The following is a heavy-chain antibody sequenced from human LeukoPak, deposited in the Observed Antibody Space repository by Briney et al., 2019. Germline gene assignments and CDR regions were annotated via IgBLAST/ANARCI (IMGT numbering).Heavy chain of an antibody. D-gene: IGHD3-22*01. Sequence: GGSLRLSCEASGFVFDEYAMHWVRQAPGKGLEWISRINWNAGSMTYADSVKGRFTISRDNAKNSLYLQMNSLRAEDTAFYYCAKDMSHDSSGANFDYWGQGTLVAVSS. CDR2: INWNAGSM. J-gene: IGHJ4*02. CDR1: GFVFDEYA. V-gene: IGHV3-9*01. CDR3: AKDMSHDSSGANFDY.